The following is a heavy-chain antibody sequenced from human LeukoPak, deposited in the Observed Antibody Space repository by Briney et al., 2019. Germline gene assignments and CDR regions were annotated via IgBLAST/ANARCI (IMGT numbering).Heavy chain of an antibody. CDR3: AISGSYYVGYYYGMDV. CDR1: GYTFTGYY. CDR2: INPNSGGT. J-gene: IGHJ6*02. V-gene: IGHV1-2*02. D-gene: IGHD1-26*01. Sequence: ASVKVSCKASGYTFTGYYMHWVRQAPGQGLEWMGWINPNSGGTNYAQKFQGRVTITADKSTSTAYMELSSLRSEDTAVYYCAISGSYYVGYYYGMDVWGQGTTVTVSS.